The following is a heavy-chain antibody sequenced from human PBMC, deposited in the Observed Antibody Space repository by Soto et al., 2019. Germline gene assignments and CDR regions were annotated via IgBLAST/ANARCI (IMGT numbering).Heavy chain of an antibody. D-gene: IGHD5-12*01. Sequence: GASVKVSCKASGGTFSSYAISWVRQAPGQGLEWMGGIIPIFGTANYAQKFQGRVTITADKSTSTAYMGLSSLRSEDTAVYYCARAGRDGYRADFDYWGQGTLVTVSS. CDR2: IIPIFGTA. V-gene: IGHV1-69*06. J-gene: IGHJ4*02. CDR3: ARAGRDGYRADFDY. CDR1: GGTFSSYA.